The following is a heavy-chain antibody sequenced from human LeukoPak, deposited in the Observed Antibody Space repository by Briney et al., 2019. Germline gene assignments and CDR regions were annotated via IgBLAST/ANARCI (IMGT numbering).Heavy chain of an antibody. D-gene: IGHD3-10*01. CDR1: GFTFSSYA. V-gene: IGHV3-30*04. J-gene: IGHJ5*02. Sequence: GGSLRLSCAASGFTFSSYAMHRVRQAPGKGLERVAVISYDGSNKYSADSVKGRFTISRDNSKNTLYLQMNSLRAEDTAVYYGARMGSRLLWFGELLRSPTNWFDPWGQGTLVNVSS. CDR2: ISYDGSNK. CDR3: ARMGSRLLWFGELLRSPTNWFDP.